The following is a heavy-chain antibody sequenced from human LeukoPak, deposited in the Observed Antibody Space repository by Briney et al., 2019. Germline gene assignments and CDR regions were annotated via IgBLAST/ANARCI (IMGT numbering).Heavy chain of an antibody. CDR3: SRDSGYSVSSGYSLS. V-gene: IGHV3-7*04. D-gene: IGHD3-22*01. CDR1: GFTFSSYW. Sequence: PGGSLRLSCAGSGFTFSSYWMSWVRQAPGKGLEWVANINQYGSEKYYVDFVKGRFTISRDNAKNSLYLQMNSLRAEDTAVYFCSRDSGYSVSSGYSLSWGQGTLVTVSS. CDR2: INQYGSEK. J-gene: IGHJ5*02.